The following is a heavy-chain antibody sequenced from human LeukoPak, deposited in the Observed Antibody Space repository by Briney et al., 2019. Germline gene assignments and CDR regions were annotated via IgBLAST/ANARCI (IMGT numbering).Heavy chain of an antibody. Sequence: PGGSLRLSCAASGFTFSNAWMSWVRQAPGKGLEWVSVIYSGGSTYYADSVKGRFTISRDNSKNTLYLQMNSLRAEDTAVYYCAYTMVRDYWGQGTLVTVSS. J-gene: IGHJ4*02. V-gene: IGHV3-53*01. D-gene: IGHD3-10*01. CDR2: IYSGGST. CDR3: AYTMVRDY. CDR1: GFTFSNAW.